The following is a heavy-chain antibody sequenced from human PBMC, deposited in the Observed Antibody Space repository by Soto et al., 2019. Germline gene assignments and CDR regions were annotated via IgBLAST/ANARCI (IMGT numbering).Heavy chain of an antibody. D-gene: IGHD3-22*01. CDR2: IIPIFGTA. V-gene: IGHV1-69*13. CDR1: GGTFSSYA. CDR3: ASGRYYYDSSGYYRYGVFDY. J-gene: IGHJ4*02. Sequence: SVKVSCKASGGTFSSYAISWVRQAPGQGLEWMGGIIPIFGTANYAQKFQGRVTITADESTSTAYMELSSLRSEDTAVYYCASGRYYYDSSGYYRYGVFDYWGQGTLVTVSS.